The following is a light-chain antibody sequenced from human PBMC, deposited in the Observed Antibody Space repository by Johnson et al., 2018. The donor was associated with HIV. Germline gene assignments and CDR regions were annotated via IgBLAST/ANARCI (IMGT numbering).Light chain of an antibody. V-gene: IGLV1-51*01. CDR1: TSNFENYY. Sequence: QSVLTQPPSVSAAPGQRVTISCSGSTSNFENYYVSWYQHLPGTAPKLLIYDNNKRPSGIPDRFSGSKSGTSATLGITGLQTGDEADYYCGTWDSSLGVYLFGTGTKVTVL. CDR3: GTWDSSLGVYL. J-gene: IGLJ1*01. CDR2: DNN.